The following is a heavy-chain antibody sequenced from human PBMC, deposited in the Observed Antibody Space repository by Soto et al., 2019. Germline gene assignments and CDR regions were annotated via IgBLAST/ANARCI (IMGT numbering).Heavy chain of an antibody. CDR3: AKDRTTVTTPIDY. CDR2: VSATADTT. CDR1: GFTFSNYA. D-gene: IGHD4-17*01. J-gene: IGHJ4*02. V-gene: IGHV3-23*01. Sequence: GSLRLSCAASGFTFSNYAMSWVRQAPGKGLEWVSLVSATADTTYYTDTVKGRFTISRDNSRNTMYLKMNSLRAEDTAVYYCAKDRTTVTTPIDYWGQGTLVTVSS.